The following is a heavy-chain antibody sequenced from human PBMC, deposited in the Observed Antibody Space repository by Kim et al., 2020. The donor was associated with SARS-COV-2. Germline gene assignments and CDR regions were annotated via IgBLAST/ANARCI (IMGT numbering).Heavy chain of an antibody. CDR1: GYSFTSYG. Sequence: ASVKVSCKASGYSFTSYGIIWVRQAPGQGLEWLGWISPYNGHTKYAQNFQGRLLVTTDTSTSTAYLELRSLRSDDTALFYCATSSRQEGQWLLPESWGQG. J-gene: IGHJ5*02. CDR3: ATSSRQEGQWLLPES. D-gene: IGHD6-19*01. CDR2: ISPYNGHT. V-gene: IGHV1-18*01.